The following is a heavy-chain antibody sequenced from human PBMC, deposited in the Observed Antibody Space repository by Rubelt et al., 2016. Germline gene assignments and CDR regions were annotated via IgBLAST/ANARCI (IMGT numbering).Heavy chain of an antibody. Sequence: PGRSLRLSCAASGFTLSSYAMHWVRQAPGKGLEWVAVVSYDGSNKYHADSVKGRFTISRDNSKNTLYLQMNSLRAEDTAVYYCAKVRTAAGAGEGNWFDPWGQGTLVTVSS. V-gene: IGHV3-30*04. CDR1: GFTLSSYA. D-gene: IGHD6-13*01. CDR3: AKVRTAAGAGEGNWFDP. CDR2: VSYDGSNK. J-gene: IGHJ5*02.